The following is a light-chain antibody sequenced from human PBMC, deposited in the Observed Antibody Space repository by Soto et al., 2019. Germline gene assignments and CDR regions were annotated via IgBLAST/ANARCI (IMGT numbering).Light chain of an antibody. CDR2: DAS. Sequence: DIQMTQSPSSLSASVGDRLTITCRASQDIGKSLAWYQQRPGKVPKPLIYDASTLHSGVPSRFSGGGSGTHFTLTISNLQPEDVATYYCQMYVTAPETFGQGTKVDIK. J-gene: IGKJ1*01. V-gene: IGKV1-27*01. CDR3: QMYVTAPET. CDR1: QDIGKS.